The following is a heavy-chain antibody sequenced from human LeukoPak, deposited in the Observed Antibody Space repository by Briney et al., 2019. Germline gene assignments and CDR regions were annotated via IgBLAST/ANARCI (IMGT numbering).Heavy chain of an antibody. CDR2: ISSSSSYI. Sequence: GGSLRLSCAASGFTFSSYSMNWVRQAPGKGLEWVSSISSSSSYIYYADSVKGRFTISRDNSKNTLYLQMNSLRAEDTAVYYCAKIPMVRGVRDAFDIWGQGTMVTVSS. V-gene: IGHV3-21*04. CDR1: GFTFSSYS. D-gene: IGHD3-10*01. J-gene: IGHJ3*02. CDR3: AKIPMVRGVRDAFDI.